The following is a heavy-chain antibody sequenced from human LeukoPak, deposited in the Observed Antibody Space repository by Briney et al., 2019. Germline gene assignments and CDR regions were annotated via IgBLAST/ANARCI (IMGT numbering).Heavy chain of an antibody. D-gene: IGHD3-10*01. CDR2: IYYSGST. CDR3: ARVTMVRGVILYYYGMDV. V-gene: IGHV4-61*01. J-gene: IGHJ6*04. Sequence: PSETLSLTCTVSGGSVSSGSYYWSWIRQPPGTGLEWIGYIYYSGSTNYNPSLKSRVTISVDTSKNQFSLKLSSVTAADTAVYYCARVTMVRGVILYYYGMDVWGKGTTVTVSS. CDR1: GGSVSSGSYY.